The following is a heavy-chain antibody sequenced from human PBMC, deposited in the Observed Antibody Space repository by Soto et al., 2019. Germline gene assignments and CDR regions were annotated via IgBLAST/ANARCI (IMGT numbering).Heavy chain of an antibody. CDR3: GRDVITRSRGVGGQVNS. CDR2: IYYRGDT. J-gene: IGHJ4*02. V-gene: IGHV4-30-4*01. CDR1: GGSISNGDFY. Sequence: QVQLQESGPGLVKPLQTLSLTCTVSGGSISNGDFYWSWIRQPPGKGLEWIGYIYYRGDTYYNPCLRSRLTLSVDTSMNQLPLKLSSVTAADTAVYFCGRDVITRSRGVGGQVNSWGQGTLVTVSS. D-gene: IGHD3-16*01.